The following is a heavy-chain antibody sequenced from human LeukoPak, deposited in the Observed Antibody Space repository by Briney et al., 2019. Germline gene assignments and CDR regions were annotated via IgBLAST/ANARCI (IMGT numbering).Heavy chain of an antibody. CDR2: IYTSGST. D-gene: IGHD6-19*01. J-gene: IGHJ5*02. V-gene: IGHV4-4*07. Sequence: PSETLSLTCTVSGDSISSYYWSWIRQPPGKGLQWIRRIYTSGSTNYNPSLNSRVTISVQQSKPQFSLKLSSGTAADPAVYYCARDKYSSGWYGFDPWGKGTLVTVSS. CDR1: GDSISSYY. CDR3: ARDKYSSGWYGFDP.